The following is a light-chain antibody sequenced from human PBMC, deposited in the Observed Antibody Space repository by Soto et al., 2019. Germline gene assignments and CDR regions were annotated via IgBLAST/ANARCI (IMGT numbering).Light chain of an antibody. J-gene: IGKJ1*01. V-gene: IGKV3-11*01. Sequence: EIVLTQSPVTLSLSPGERATLSCRASPSVRSYLAWYQQKAGQAPRLLIYDASNRATGIPARFSGSGSGTDFTLTISSLEPEDFAGYYCQQRSNWPWTFGQGTRVEIK. CDR1: PSVRSY. CDR2: DAS. CDR3: QQRSNWPWT.